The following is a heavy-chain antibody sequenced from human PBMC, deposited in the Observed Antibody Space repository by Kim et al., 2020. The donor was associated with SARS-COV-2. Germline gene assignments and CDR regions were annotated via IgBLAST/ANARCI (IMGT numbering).Heavy chain of an antibody. Sequence: SETLSLTCTVSGGSISSYYWSWIRQPPGKGLEWIGYIYYSGSTNYNPSLKSRVTISVDTSKNQFSLKLSSVTAADTAVYYCAREIGPEMATIRGWFDPWGQGTLVTVSS. J-gene: IGHJ5*02. CDR1: GGSISSYY. D-gene: IGHD5-12*01. CDR3: AREIGPEMATIRGWFDP. CDR2: IYYSGST. V-gene: IGHV4-59*01.